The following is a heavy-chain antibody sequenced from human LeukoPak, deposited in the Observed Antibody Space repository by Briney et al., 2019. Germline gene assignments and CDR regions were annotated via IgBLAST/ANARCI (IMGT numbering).Heavy chain of an antibody. V-gene: IGHV3-23*01. CDR1: GFTFSSYA. CDR3: AKTIVVDTQPGYFDY. J-gene: IGHJ4*02. CDR2: IGGSGGST. D-gene: IGHD3-22*01. Sequence: PGGSLRLSCAASGFTFSSYAMSWVRQAPGKGLEWVSAIGGSGGSTYYADSVKGRFTISRDNSKNTLYLQMNSLRAEDTAVYYCAKTIVVDTQPGYFDYWGQGTLVTVSS.